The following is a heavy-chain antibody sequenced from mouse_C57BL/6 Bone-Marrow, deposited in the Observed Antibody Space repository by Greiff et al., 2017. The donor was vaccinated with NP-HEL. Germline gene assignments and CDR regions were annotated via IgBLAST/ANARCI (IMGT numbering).Heavy chain of an antibody. CDR3: ARWGGLPAWFAY. V-gene: IGHV1-81*01. Sequence: VQLQQSGAELARPGASVKLSCKASGYTFTSYGISWVKQRTGQGLEWIGEIYPRSGNTYYNEKFKGKATLTADKSSSTAYMELRSLTSEDSAVYFCARWGGLPAWFAYWGQGTLVTVSA. D-gene: IGHD2-2*01. J-gene: IGHJ3*01. CDR1: GYTFTSYG. CDR2: IYPRSGNT.